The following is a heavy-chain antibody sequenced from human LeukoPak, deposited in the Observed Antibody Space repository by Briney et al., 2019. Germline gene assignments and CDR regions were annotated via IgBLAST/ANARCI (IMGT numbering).Heavy chain of an antibody. CDR1: GGSISSSDYY. CDR3: AAHRLITSRTSYYMDV. J-gene: IGHJ6*03. D-gene: IGHD1-14*01. CDR2: MYYSGTT. V-gene: IGHV4-39*01. Sequence: SETLSLTCTVFGGSISSSDYYWGWIRQPPGKGLEWSGCMYYSGTTYYYPSLKSRVTISVDTSKNQFSLKLYSATATDTAVYYCAAHRLITSRTSYYMDVWGKGTTVTVSS.